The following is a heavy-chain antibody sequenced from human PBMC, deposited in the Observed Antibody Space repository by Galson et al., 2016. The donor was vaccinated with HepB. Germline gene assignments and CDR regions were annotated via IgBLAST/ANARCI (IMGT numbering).Heavy chain of an antibody. Sequence: SLRLSCAASGFRFTNYAMSWVRQAPGKGLEWVANIKQDGSEKYYVDSVKGRFTISRDNAKNSLYLQMNSLRAEATAVYYCARHHGSGSYWDYFDYWGQGNLVTVSS. J-gene: IGHJ4*02. V-gene: IGHV3-7*03. D-gene: IGHD3-10*01. CDR3: ARHHGSGSYWDYFDY. CDR1: GFRFTNYA. CDR2: IKQDGSEK.